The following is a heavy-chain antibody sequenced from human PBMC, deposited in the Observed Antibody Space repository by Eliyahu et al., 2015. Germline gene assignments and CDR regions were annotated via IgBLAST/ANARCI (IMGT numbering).Heavy chain of an antibody. CDR3: ARDRAHTRGRYYYYYGMDV. Sequence: QVQLVESGGGVVQPGRSLRLSCAASGFXFRSYXXPWVRQAPGKGLEWVAVISYDGSNKYYADSVKGRFTISRDNSKNTLYLQMNSLRAEDTAVYYCARDRAHTRGRYYYYYGMDVWGQGTTVTVSS. CDR1: GFXFRSYX. D-gene: IGHD3-10*01. J-gene: IGHJ6*02. CDR2: ISYDGSNK. V-gene: IGHV3-30*04.